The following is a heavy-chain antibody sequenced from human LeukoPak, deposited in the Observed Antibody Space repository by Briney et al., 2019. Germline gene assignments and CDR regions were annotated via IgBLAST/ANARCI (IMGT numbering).Heavy chain of an antibody. CDR1: GGSISSYY. V-gene: IGHV4-4*07. J-gene: IGHJ4*02. CDR2: IYTSGST. Sequence: SETLSLTCTVSGGSISSYYWSWIRQPAGKGLEWIGRIYTSGSTNYNPSLKSRVTMSVDTSKNQFSLKLSPVTAADTAVYYCARENFYYYDSSGYWYFDYWGQGTLVTVSS. CDR3: ARENFYYYDSSGYWYFDY. D-gene: IGHD3-22*01.